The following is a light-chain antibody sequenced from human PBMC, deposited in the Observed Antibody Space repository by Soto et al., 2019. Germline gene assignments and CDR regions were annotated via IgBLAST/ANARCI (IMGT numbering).Light chain of an antibody. J-gene: IGKJ1*01. CDR2: GAS. CDR1: QSVSSN. Sequence: EIVMTQSPATLSVSPRERATLSCRASQSVSSNLAWYQQKPGQAPRLLIYGASNRATGIPDRFSGSGSGTDFTLTISSLQSEDFAVYYCQQYNNCPRTFGQGTKVDI. CDR3: QQYNNCPRT. V-gene: IGKV3D-15*01.